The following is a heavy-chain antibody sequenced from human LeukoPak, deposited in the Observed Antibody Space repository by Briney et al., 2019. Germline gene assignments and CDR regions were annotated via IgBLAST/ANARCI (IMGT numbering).Heavy chain of an antibody. J-gene: IGHJ3*02. V-gene: IGHV3-64D*06. CDR2: ISPNGGST. CDR3: LNDRVRGVIGVFDI. Sequence: PGGSLRLSCSASGFTFSNYAMHWVRQAPGKGLEYVSSISPNGGSTYYADSLKGRFTISRDNSNNTLYLQISSLRPEDTARYYCLNDRVRGVIGVFDIWGQGTMVTVSS. D-gene: IGHD3-10*01. CDR1: GFTFSNYA.